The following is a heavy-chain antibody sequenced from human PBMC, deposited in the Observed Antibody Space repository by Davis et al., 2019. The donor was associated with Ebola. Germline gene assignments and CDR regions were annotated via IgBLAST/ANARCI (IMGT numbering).Heavy chain of an antibody. CDR3: ASVSSSSGY. CDR1: GFNFRSYG. V-gene: IGHV3-33*01. J-gene: IGHJ4*02. D-gene: IGHD6-6*01. CDR2: IWYDGSRK. Sequence: GESLKISCAASGFNFRSYGMHWVRQAPDKGLEWVAVIWYDGSRKYYGDSVKGRFTISRDNSNNLLYLQMNSLRAEDTAVYYCASVSSSSGYWGQGTLVTASS.